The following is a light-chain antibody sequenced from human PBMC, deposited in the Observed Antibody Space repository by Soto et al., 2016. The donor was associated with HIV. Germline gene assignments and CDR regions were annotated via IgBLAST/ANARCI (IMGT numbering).Light chain of an antibody. CDR1: TLRSYY. V-gene: IGLV3-19*01. CDR2: GAN. J-gene: IGLJ3*02. CDR3: NSRDSSGDPWV. Sequence: SSELTQDPAVSVALGQTVTITCQGDTLRSYYASWYQQKPGQAPILVIYGANDRPSGIPDRFSGSRSGDTASLTITGAQAEDEADYYCNSRDSSGDPWVFGGGTKLTVL.